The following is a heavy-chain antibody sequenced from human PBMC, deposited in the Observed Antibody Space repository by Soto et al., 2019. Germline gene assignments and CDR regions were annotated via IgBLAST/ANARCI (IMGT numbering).Heavy chain of an antibody. CDR1: GYTFTTYG. CDR3: ARDGDGPGRHYDY. Sequence: AASVKVSCKASGYTFTTYGFSWVRQAPGQGLDWMGWIGPYTGVTNYAQRFQGRVTMTTDTSTSTAYMELRSLTSDDTAVYYCARDGDGPGRHYDYWGQGTLVTVSS. D-gene: IGHD3-10*01. J-gene: IGHJ4*02. CDR2: IGPYTGVT. V-gene: IGHV1-18*01.